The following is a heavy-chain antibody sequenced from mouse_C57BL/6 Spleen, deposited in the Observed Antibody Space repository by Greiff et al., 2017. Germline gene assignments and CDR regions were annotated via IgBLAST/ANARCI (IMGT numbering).Heavy chain of an antibody. Sequence: VQLQESGPELVKPGASVKISCKASGYAFSSSWMNWVKQRPGKGLEWIGRIYPGDGDTNYNGKFKGKATLTADKSSSTAYMQLSSLTSEDSAVYFCARLGRTYAMDYGGQGTSVTVSS. V-gene: IGHV1-82*01. J-gene: IGHJ4*01. CDR2: IYPGDGDT. CDR1: GYAFSSSW. CDR3: ARLGRTYAMDY.